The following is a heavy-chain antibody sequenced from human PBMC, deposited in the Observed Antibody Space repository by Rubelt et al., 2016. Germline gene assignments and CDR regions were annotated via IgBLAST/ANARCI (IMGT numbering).Heavy chain of an antibody. V-gene: IGHV4-38-2*02. CDR2: IYPSGST. J-gene: IGHJ6*02. Sequence: QVQLQESGPGLVKPSETLSLTCTVSGYSISSGYYWGWIRQPPGKGLEWIGSIYPSGSTYYNPSLKCRVNISAGTSKNQFSLKLSSVTAADTAVYYCARDRYYYGMDVWGQGTTVTVSS. CDR3: ARDRYYYGMDV. CDR1: GYSISSGYY.